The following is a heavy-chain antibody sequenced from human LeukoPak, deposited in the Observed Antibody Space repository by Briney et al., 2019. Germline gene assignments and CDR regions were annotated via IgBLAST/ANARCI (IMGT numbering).Heavy chain of an antibody. CDR2: ISYDGSNK. V-gene: IGHV3-30*18. CDR1: GFTFSSYG. CDR3: AKQGGITIFGVVIKDFDY. Sequence: GGSLRLSCAASGFTFSSYGMHWVRQAPGKGLEWVAVISYDGSNKYYADSVRGRFTISRDNSKNTLYLQMNSLRAEDTAVYYCAKQGGITIFGVVIKDFDYWGQGTLVTVSS. D-gene: IGHD3-3*01. J-gene: IGHJ4*02.